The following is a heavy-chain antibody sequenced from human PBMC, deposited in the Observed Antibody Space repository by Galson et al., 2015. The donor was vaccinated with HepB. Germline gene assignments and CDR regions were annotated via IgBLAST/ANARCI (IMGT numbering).Heavy chain of an antibody. J-gene: IGHJ4*02. D-gene: IGHD2-8*01. CDR3: AKDTDHCTNGVCSYVDH. Sequence: SLRLSCAASGFTFSSYGIHWVRQAPGKGLEWLAVISYDGSNEYYGDSVKGRFTISRDNSENTLYLQMNSLRAEDTAVYYCAKDTDHCTNGVCSYVDHWGQGTLVTVTS. CDR2: ISYDGSNE. CDR1: GFTFSSYG. V-gene: IGHV3-30*18.